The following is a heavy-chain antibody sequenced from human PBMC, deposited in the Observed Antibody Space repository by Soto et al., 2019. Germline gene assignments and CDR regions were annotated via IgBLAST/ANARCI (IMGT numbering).Heavy chain of an antibody. D-gene: IGHD3-10*01. Sequence: EVRLLESGGGLVQPGGSLRLSCAASGFTFSVYAMSWVRQAPGKGLEWVSGISGSGDSTHYADSVKGRFTVSRDNSKSMLYLQTNSLRAEDTAIYYCAKALYGGFTYWGQGTPFTVSS. CDR2: ISGSGDST. CDR1: GFTFSVYA. J-gene: IGHJ4*02. V-gene: IGHV3-23*01. CDR3: AKALYGGFTY.